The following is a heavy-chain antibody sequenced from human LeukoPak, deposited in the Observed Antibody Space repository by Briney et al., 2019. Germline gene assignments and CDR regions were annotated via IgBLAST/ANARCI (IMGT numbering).Heavy chain of an antibody. CDR2: INPSGGST. CDR1: GYTFTSYY. CDR3: ASGAGLGDYYYYYGMDV. V-gene: IGHV1-46*04. J-gene: IGHJ6*02. D-gene: IGHD3-16*01. Sequence: ASVKVSCKASGYTFTSYYMYWVRQAPGQGLEWMGIINPSGGSTNYAQKLQGRVTITRDTSTSTVYMELSSLRSEDTAVYYCASGAGLGDYYYYYGMDVWGQGTTVTVSS.